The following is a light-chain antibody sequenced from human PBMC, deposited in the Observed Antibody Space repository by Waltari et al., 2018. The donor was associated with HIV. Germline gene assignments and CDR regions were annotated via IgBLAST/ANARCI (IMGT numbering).Light chain of an antibody. J-gene: IGKJ2*01. CDR1: QSLLHSPGNTY. CDR2: EVS. V-gene: IGKV2D-29*01. Sequence: ILLTKSPVSLSVTTGQPASISCPSSQSLLHSPGNTYLYWYLKRPGQPPQLLMYEVSNRFSGVSERFSGSGSGTNFTLRITRVEAGDVGTYYCMQSLQVLGTFGQGTKLEI. CDR3: MQSLQVLGT.